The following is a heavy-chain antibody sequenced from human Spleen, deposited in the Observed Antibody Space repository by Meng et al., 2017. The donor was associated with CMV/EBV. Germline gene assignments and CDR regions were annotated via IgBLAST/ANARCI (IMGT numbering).Heavy chain of an antibody. CDR3: ARCAGRGYSYGCYYGMDV. CDR1: GYTFTSYY. D-gene: IGHD5-18*01. Sequence: GESLKISCKASGYTFTSYYMHWVRQAPGQGLEWMGIINPSGGSTSYAQKFQGRVTMTRDTSTSTVYMELSSLRSEDTAVYYCARCAGRGYSYGCYYGMDVWGQGTTVTVSS. V-gene: IGHV1-46*01. CDR2: INPSGGST. J-gene: IGHJ6*02.